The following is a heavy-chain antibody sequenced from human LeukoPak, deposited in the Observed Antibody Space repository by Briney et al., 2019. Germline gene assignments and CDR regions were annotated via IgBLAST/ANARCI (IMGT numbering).Heavy chain of an antibody. CDR2: ISGDGVST. CDR1: GLPIADFA. J-gene: IGHJ4*02. Sequence: PGGSLRLSCVASGLPIADFAMHWVRQAPGKGLEWVSLISGDGVSTFYADSVKGRFSISGDTLYLEMNSLRTEDAAMYYCAKESGKFDYWGQGTLVAVSS. V-gene: IGHV3-43*02. CDR3: AKESGKFDY.